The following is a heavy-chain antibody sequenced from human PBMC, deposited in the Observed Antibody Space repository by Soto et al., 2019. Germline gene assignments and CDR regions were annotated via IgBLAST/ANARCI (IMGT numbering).Heavy chain of an antibody. D-gene: IGHD6-19*01. V-gene: IGHV3-23*01. CDR2: ISNNGGSI. CDR3: ARERGSGWTFDY. Sequence: GGSLRLSCAASGFTFSNYAMSWVRQAPGKGLEWVSVISNNGGSIYYADSVKGRFTISRDNVQNSLYLQMHSLRAEDTAVYYCARERGSGWTFDYWGQGTLVTVSS. J-gene: IGHJ4*02. CDR1: GFTFSNYA.